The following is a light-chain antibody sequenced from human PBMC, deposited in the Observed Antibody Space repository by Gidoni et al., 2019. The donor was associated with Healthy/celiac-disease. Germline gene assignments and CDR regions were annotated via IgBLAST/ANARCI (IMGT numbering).Light chain of an antibody. CDR3: QQYYSTPWT. J-gene: IGKJ1*01. V-gene: IGKV4-1*01. Sequence: DIVMTQSPDSLAVSLGERATINCKSSQSFLYSSNNKNYLAWYQQKPGQPPKLLIYWASTRESGVPARFSGSGSGTDFTLTISSLQAEDVAVYYCQQYYSTPWTFGQGTKVEIK. CDR1: QSFLYSSNNKNY. CDR2: WAS.